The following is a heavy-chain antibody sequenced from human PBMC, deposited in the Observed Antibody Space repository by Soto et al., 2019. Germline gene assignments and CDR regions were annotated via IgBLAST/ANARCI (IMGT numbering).Heavy chain of an antibody. D-gene: IGHD6-13*01. CDR3: ARDPDFSSDGFDY. Sequence: VKVSCKASGYTFTSYGISWVRQAPGQGLEWMGGISPIFGTANYAQKFQGRVTITADESTSTAYMELSSLRSEDTAVYYCARDPDFSSDGFDYWGQGTLVTVSS. V-gene: IGHV1-69*13. CDR2: ISPIFGTA. CDR1: GYTFTSYG. J-gene: IGHJ4*02.